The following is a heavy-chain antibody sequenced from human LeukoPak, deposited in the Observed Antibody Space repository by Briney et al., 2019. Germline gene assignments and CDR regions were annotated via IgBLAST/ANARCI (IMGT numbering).Heavy chain of an antibody. CDR3: AKDVGDGYSSGSDY. CDR2: IGASGGGI. Sequence: PGGSLRLSCAASGFTFNSFAMNWVRQAPGKGLEWVSVIGASGGGIYYADSVKGRFIISRDNSKNTLYLQMNSLRAEDTAVYYCAKDVGDGYSSGSDYWGQGTLVTVSS. D-gene: IGHD5-24*01. J-gene: IGHJ4*02. V-gene: IGHV3-23*01. CDR1: GFTFNSFA.